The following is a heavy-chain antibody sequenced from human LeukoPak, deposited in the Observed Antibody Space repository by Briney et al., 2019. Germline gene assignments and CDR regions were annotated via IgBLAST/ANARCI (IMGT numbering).Heavy chain of an antibody. V-gene: IGHV4-59*06. J-gene: IGHJ4*02. CDR2: IYYSGST. D-gene: IGHD5-24*01. CDR3: AREGYHNNYDY. CDR1: GGYTGSHY. Sequence: SETLSLTCTVSGGYTGSHYWSWIRQPAGKGLEWIGYIYYSGSTYYNPSLKSRVTISVDTSKNQFSLKLSSVTAADTAVYYCAREGYHNNYDYWGQGTLVTVSS.